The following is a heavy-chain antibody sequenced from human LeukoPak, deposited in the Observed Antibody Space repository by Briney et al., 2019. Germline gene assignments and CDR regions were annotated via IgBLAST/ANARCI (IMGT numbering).Heavy chain of an antibody. CDR1: GGTFSSYA. CDR3: ARDGLAEGIVVLNWFDP. Sequence: SVKVSCTASGGTFSSYAISWVRQAPGQGLEWMGGIIPIFGTANYAQKFQGRVTITADESTSTAYMELSSLRSEDTAVYYCARDGLAEGIVVLNWFDPWGQGTLVTVSS. J-gene: IGHJ5*02. D-gene: IGHD2-2*01. V-gene: IGHV1-69*01. CDR2: IIPIFGTA.